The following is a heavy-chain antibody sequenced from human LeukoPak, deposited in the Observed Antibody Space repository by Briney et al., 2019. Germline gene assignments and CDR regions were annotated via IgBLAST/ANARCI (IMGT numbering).Heavy chain of an antibody. D-gene: IGHD2-8*02. CDR1: GYTFTNYA. Sequence: GASVKVSCKASGYTFTNYAIHWVRQAPGQRLEWMGWINAGNGNTEYSQKFQGRVTFTRDTSTRTAYMELSSLTSEDSAVYYCAREPLRTEHIDYWGQGTLVTVSS. J-gene: IGHJ4*02. CDR2: INAGNGNT. V-gene: IGHV1-3*01. CDR3: AREPLRTEHIDY.